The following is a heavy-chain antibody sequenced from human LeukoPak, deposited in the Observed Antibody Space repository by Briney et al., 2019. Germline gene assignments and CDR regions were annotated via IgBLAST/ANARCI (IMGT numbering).Heavy chain of an antibody. V-gene: IGHV3-21*01. CDR1: GFTFSSYS. J-gene: IGHJ6*03. D-gene: IGHD5-24*01. CDR2: ISSSSSYI. CDR3: ASGRVATMNYYYYYYMDV. Sequence: PVGSLRLSCAASGFTFSSYSMNWVRQAPGKGMEWVSFISSSSSYIYYADSVKGRFTISRDNAKNSLYLQMNSLRAEDTAVYYCASGRVATMNYYYYYYMDVWGKGTTVTISS.